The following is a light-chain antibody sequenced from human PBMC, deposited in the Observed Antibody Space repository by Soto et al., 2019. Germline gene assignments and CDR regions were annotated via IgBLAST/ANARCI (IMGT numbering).Light chain of an antibody. J-gene: IGKJ4*01. CDR3: QQYNSWPLT. CDR2: DIS. CDR1: QSVSSN. V-gene: IGKV3D-15*01. Sequence: ETVMTQSPATLSVSPGERATLSCRASQSVSSNLAWYQQKPGQPPRLLIYDISTRATGIPTGFSGSGSGTEFTLTISSLQSEDFAVYYCQQYNSWPLTFGGGTKVEIK.